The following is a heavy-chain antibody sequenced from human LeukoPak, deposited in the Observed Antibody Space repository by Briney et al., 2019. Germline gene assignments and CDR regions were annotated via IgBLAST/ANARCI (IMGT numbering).Heavy chain of an antibody. D-gene: IGHD1-26*01. Sequence: PSETLSLTCGVYGGSFSGYYWSWIRQPPGKGLEWIGEINHSGTSNYNPSLKSRVTISADTSKNHFSLRLSSVTAADTAVYYCARGSADGGNYLGYFYYYYMDVWGKGTTVTVSS. CDR3: ARGSADGGNYLGYFYYYYMDV. CDR1: GGSFSGYY. CDR2: INHSGTS. V-gene: IGHV4-34*01. J-gene: IGHJ6*03.